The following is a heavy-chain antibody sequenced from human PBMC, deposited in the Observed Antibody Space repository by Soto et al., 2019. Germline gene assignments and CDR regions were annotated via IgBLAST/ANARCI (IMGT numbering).Heavy chain of an antibody. CDR1: GYTFTIYY. CDR2: INPSGGST. J-gene: IGHJ4*02. D-gene: IGHD3-22*01. V-gene: IGHV1-46*01. CDR3: ARVGDDYDSSGYWDY. Sequence: ASLKVSCKASGYTFTIYYMHWVRQAPGQGLEWMGIINPSGGSTSYAQKFQGRVTMTRDTSTSTVYMELSSLRSEDTAVYYCARVGDDYDSSGYWDYWGQGTLVTVSS.